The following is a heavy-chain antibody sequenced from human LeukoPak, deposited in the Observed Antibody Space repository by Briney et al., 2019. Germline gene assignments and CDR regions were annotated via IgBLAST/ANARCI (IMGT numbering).Heavy chain of an antibody. Sequence: NPSETLSLTWTVSGXSISSYYRSWIRQPAGKGLEWIGRIYTSGSTNYNPSLKSRVTMSVDTSKNQFSLKLSSVTASDTAVYYCAREPRGNYGLDWFDPWGQGTLVTVSS. CDR1: GXSISSYY. CDR2: IYTSGST. J-gene: IGHJ5*02. CDR3: AREPRGNYGLDWFDP. D-gene: IGHD4-11*01. V-gene: IGHV4-4*07.